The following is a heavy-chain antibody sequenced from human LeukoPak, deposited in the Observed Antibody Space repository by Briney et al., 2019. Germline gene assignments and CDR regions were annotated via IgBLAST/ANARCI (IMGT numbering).Heavy chain of an antibody. CDR2: ISYDGSNK. CDR3: AKDKEWLTSDGVKDY. V-gene: IGHV3-30*18. J-gene: IGHJ4*02. D-gene: IGHD6-19*01. Sequence: PGGSLRLSCAASGFTFSSYGMHWVRQAPGKGLEGVAVISYDGSNKYYADSVKGRFTISRDNSKNTLYLQMNSLRAEDTAVYYCAKDKEWLTSDGVKDYWGQGTLVTVTS. CDR1: GFTFSSYG.